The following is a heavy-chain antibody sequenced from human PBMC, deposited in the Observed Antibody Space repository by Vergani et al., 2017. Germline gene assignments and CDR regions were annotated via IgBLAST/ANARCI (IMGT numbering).Heavy chain of an antibody. D-gene: IGHD6-19*01. Sequence: QVQLVQSGSELKKPGASVKVSCKASGYTFTSYAISWVRQAPGQGLEWMGGIIPIFGTANYAQKFQGRVTITADESTSTAYMELSSLRSEDTAVYYCARVAVAGTLSEDYFDYWGQGTLVTVSS. V-gene: IGHV1-69*01. CDR2: IIPIFGTA. J-gene: IGHJ4*02. CDR3: ARVAVAGTLSEDYFDY. CDR1: GYTFTSYA.